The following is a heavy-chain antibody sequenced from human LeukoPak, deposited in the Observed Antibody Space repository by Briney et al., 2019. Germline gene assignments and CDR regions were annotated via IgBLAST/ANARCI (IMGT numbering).Heavy chain of an antibody. CDR3: TRDRNGGDHYYMDV. CDR2: ISYSGTT. D-gene: IGHD3-16*01. Sequence: PSETLSLTCTVSSGSIRSQHWSWIRQPPGKGLEWIGFISYSGTTYYNPSLGSRVTISRDTSRNQFSLKLSSVTAADTAVYYCTRDRNGGDHYYMDVWGKGTTVTVSS. CDR1: SGSIRSQH. V-gene: IGHV4-59*11. J-gene: IGHJ6*03.